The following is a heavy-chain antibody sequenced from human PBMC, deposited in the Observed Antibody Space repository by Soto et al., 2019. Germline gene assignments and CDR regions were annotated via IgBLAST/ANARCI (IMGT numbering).Heavy chain of an antibody. CDR3: ARPNSGYDLAFDP. CDR2: IYYSGST. J-gene: IGHJ5*02. D-gene: IGHD5-12*01. CDR1: GGSISSSSYY. V-gene: IGHV4-39*01. Sequence: PSETLSLTCTVSGGSISSSSYYWGWIRQPPGKGLEWIGSIYYSGSTYYNPSLKSRVTISVDTSKNQFSLKLSSVTAADTAVYYCARPNSGYDLAFDPWGQGTLVTVS.